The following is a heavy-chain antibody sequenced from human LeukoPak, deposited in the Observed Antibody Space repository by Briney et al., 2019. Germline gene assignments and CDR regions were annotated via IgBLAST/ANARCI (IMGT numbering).Heavy chain of an antibody. J-gene: IGHJ6*02. CDR2: ISAYNGNT. Sequence: GASVKVSCKASGYTLTSYGISWARQAPGQGLEWMGWISAYNGNTNYAQKLQGRVTMTTDASTSTAYMELRSLGSDDTAVYYCARDGGYGRRYYHHYGMEVWGQGTTVTVSS. CDR3: ARDGGYGRRYYHHYGMEV. V-gene: IGHV1-18*01. CDR1: GYTLTSYG. D-gene: IGHD5-18*01.